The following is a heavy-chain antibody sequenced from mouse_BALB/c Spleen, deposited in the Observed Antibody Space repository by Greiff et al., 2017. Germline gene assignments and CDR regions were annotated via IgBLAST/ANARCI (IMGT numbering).Heavy chain of an antibody. J-gene: IGHJ2*01. CDR2: IDTSDSYT. Sequence: VQLQQSGAELVMPGASVKMSCKASGYTFTDYWMHWVKQRPGQGLEWIGAIDTSDSYTSYNQKFKGKATLTVDESSSTAYMQLSSLTSEDSAVYYCARNFDYWGQGTTLTVSS. CDR3: ARNFDY. V-gene: IGHV1-69*01. CDR1: GYTFTDYW.